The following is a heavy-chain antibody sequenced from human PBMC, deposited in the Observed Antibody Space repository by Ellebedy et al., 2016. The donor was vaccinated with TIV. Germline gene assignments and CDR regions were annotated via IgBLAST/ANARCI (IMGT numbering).Heavy chain of an antibody. CDR2: MSSDGSNK. CDR1: GFTFRSHG. CDR3: ARGGSSGSSDY. J-gene: IGHJ4*02. D-gene: IGHD3-10*01. Sequence: GESLKISXVAPGFTFRSHGIYWVRQAPGKGLEWVAVMSSDGSNKYYADSVKGRFTISRDNSKNTLYLQMNSLRTDDMAVYYCARGGSSGSSDYWGQGTLVTVPS. V-gene: IGHV3-30*03.